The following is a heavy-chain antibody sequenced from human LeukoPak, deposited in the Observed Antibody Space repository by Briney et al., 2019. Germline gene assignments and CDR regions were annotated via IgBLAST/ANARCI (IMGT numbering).Heavy chain of an antibody. D-gene: IGHD6-19*01. CDR1: GITFSNSA. CDR3: AKEASTEVAGYAEYFQH. J-gene: IGHJ1*01. Sequence: GGSLRLSCVPSGITFSNSALSWVRQAPGKGLEWVSTITKSGDQTHYADSVRGLFTISRDIFKNTLYLQMNSLRAEDTAVYYCAKEASTEVAGYAEYFQHWGQGTLVTVSS. V-gene: IGHV3-23*01. CDR2: ITKSGDQT.